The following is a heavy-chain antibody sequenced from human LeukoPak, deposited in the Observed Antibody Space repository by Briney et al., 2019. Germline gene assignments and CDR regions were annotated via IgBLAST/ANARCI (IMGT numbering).Heavy chain of an antibody. D-gene: IGHD4-17*01. J-gene: IGHJ3*01. Sequence: GGSLRLSCAASGLTFSNYAFVWVRQAPGKRLEWVSAISGSGGRTIHADSVKGRFTISRDNSRNTLYLQMNSLRADDTAIYYCGRDPNGDNIGAFDFWGQGTMVTVSS. CDR1: GLTFSNYA. CDR3: GRDPNGDNIGAFDF. CDR2: ISGSGGRT. V-gene: IGHV3-23*01.